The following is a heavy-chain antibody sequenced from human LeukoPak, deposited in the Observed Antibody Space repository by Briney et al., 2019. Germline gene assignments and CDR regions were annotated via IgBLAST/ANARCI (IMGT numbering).Heavy chain of an antibody. CDR1: GGSISSSSYY. J-gene: IGHJ4*02. Sequence: SETLSLTCTVSGGSISSSSYYWGWIRQPPGKGLEWIGSIYYSGSTYYNPSLKSRVTISVDTSKNQFSLKLSSVTAADTAVYYCASSDGGSIDYWGRGTLVTVSS. V-gene: IGHV4-39*01. CDR2: IYYSGST. CDR3: ASSDGGSIDY. D-gene: IGHD3-10*01.